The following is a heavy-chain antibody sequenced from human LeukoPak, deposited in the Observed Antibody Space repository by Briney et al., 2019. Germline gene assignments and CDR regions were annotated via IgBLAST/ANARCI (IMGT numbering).Heavy chain of an antibody. CDR1: GFTFSRFW. Sequence: PGGSLRLSCAGSGFTFSRFWMYWVRQAPGKGLEWIGSIYYSGSTYYNPSLKSRVTISVDTSKNQFSLKLSSMTAADTADYYCAGGATLYYFGYWGQGTLVTVSS. CDR3: AGGATLYYFGY. CDR2: IYYSGST. J-gene: IGHJ4*02. V-gene: IGHV4-59*05. D-gene: IGHD3-16*01.